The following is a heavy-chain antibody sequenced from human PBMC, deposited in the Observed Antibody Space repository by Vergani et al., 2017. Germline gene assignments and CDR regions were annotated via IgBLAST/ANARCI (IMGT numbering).Heavy chain of an antibody. J-gene: IGHJ6*02. Sequence: QVQLQESGPGLVKPSQTLSLTCTVSGGSISSGGYYWSWIRQHPGKGLEWIGYIYYSGSTYYNPSLKSRVTISVDTSKNQFSLKLSSVTAADTAVYYCARDKSSSWSGYYYYYGMDVWGQGTTVTVSS. D-gene: IGHD6-13*01. CDR3: ARDKSSSWSGYYYYYGMDV. V-gene: IGHV4-31*03. CDR1: GGSISSGGYY. CDR2: IYYSGST.